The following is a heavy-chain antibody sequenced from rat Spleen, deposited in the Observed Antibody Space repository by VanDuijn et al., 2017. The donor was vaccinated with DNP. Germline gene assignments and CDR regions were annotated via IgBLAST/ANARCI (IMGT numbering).Heavy chain of an antibody. CDR1: GFTFSNYG. V-gene: IGHV5S13*01. J-gene: IGHJ4*01. Sequence: EVQLVESGGGFVQPGRSLKLSCAASGFTFSNYGMAWVRQAPTKGLEWVASITNSGGNIYYRDSLKGRITISRDNAKSTLYLQMDSLRSEDTATYYCTTGAGSPWGQGTSVTVSS. D-gene: IGHD1-4*01. CDR3: TTGAGSP. CDR2: ITNSGGNI.